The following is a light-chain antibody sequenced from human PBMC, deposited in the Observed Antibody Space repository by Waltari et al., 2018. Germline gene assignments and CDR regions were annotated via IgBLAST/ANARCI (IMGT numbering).Light chain of an antibody. Sequence: SSELTQDPAVSVALGQTVRITCQGDSLRSYYASWYQQKPGQAPVLVIYGKNNRPSGIPDRFSVSSSGNTASLTLTGSQAEDEADYYCNSRDSSGNPVVFGGGTKLTVL. V-gene: IGLV3-19*01. CDR1: SLRSYY. CDR2: GKN. J-gene: IGLJ2*01. CDR3: NSRDSSGNPVV.